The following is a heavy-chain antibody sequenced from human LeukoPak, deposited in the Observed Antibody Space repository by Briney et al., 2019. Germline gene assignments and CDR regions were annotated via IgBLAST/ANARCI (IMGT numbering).Heavy chain of an antibody. D-gene: IGHD3-9*01. CDR1: GFTLSSYA. J-gene: IGHJ4*02. CDR2: ISGSGGST. V-gene: IGHV3-23*01. Sequence: GGSLRLSCAASGFTLSSYAMSWVRQAPGKGLEWVSAISGSGGSTYYADSVKGRFTISRDNSKNTLYLQMNRLRAEDTAVYYCAKPGAYYDILTGHFDYWGQGTLVTVSS. CDR3: AKPGAYYDILTGHFDY.